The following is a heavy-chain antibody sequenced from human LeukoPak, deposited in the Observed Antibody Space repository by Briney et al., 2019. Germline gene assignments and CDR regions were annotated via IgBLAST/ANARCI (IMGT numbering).Heavy chain of an antibody. D-gene: IGHD6-13*01. V-gene: IGHV3-23*01. J-gene: IGHJ4*02. CDR2: ISGSGGST. CDR3: AHHKGDSSSWYTFDY. Sequence: ETLSLTCTVSGGSISSNSYYWGWIRQAPGKGLEWVSGISGSGGSTYYADSVKGRFTISRDNSKNTLYLQMNSLRAEDTAVYYCAHHKGDSSSWYTFDYWGQGTLVTVSS. CDR1: GGSISSNSYY.